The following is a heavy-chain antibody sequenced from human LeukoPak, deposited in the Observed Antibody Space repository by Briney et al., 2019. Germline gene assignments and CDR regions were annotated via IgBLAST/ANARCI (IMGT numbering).Heavy chain of an antibody. J-gene: IGHJ4*02. V-gene: IGHV3-7*03. CDR2: IKEDGSER. D-gene: IGHD6-19*01. CDR3: AKDIGAVAGYAFDI. Sequence: TGGSLRLSCAASGFTFSTYWMRWVRQAPGKGLEWVAYIKEDGSERDYVDSVKGRFTISRDNAKNSLSLQMNSLRAEDMALYYCAKDIGAVAGYAFDIWGQGTLVTVSS. CDR1: GFTFSTYW.